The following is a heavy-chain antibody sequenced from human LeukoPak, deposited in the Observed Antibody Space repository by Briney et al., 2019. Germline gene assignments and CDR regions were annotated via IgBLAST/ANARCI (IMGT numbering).Heavy chain of an antibody. CDR1: GFTFNSYA. CDR3: AKGRLTGVSDY. J-gene: IGHJ4*02. CDR2: ISGGGGST. D-gene: IGHD7-27*01. Sequence: GGSLRLSCAASGFTFNSYAMNWVRQAPGKGLEWVSGISGGGGSTYYADSVKGRFTISSDNSKNTLYLQMNSLRAEDTAVYYCAKGRLTGVSDYWGQGTLVTVSS. V-gene: IGHV3-23*01.